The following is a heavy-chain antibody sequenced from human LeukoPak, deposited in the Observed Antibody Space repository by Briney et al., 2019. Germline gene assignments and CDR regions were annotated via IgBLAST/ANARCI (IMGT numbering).Heavy chain of an antibody. CDR1: GFTFSKSW. CDR2: IKEDAGTK. D-gene: IGHD2-21*01. J-gene: IGHJ4*02. V-gene: IGHV3-7*01. CDR3: ARDTVGVLHY. Sequence: PGGTLRLSCAASGFTFSKSWMAWVRQVPGKGLEWVANIKEDAGTKHYAGSVEGRFTISRDNAKNLVYLQMNSLRADDTAIYHCARDTVGVLHYWGQGALVTVSS.